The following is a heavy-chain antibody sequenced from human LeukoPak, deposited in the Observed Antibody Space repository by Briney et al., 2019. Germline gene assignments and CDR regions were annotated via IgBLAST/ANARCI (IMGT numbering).Heavy chain of an antibody. J-gene: IGHJ4*02. Sequence: SETLSLACAVYGGSFSGYYWSWIRQPPGKGLEWIGEINHSGSTNYNPSLKSRVTISVDTSKNQFSLKLSSVTAADTAVYYCARGSGWSSSWGYDYWGQGTLVTVSS. CDR1: GGSFSGYY. CDR3: ARGSGWSSSWGYDY. V-gene: IGHV4-34*01. D-gene: IGHD6-13*01. CDR2: INHSGST.